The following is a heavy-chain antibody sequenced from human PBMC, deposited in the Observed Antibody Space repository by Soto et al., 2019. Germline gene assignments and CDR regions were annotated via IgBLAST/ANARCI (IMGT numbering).Heavy chain of an antibody. CDR2: IYYSGST. CDR3: ASGPPRRKYYYDSSGYYNFDY. D-gene: IGHD3-22*01. Sequence: QVQLQESGPGLVKPSQTLSLTCTVSGGSISSGGYYWSWIRQHPGKGLEWIGYIYYSGSTYYNPSLKSRVTISVDTSKNQFSLKLSSVTAADTAVYYCASGPPRRKYYYDSSGYYNFDYWGQGTLVTVSS. J-gene: IGHJ4*02. V-gene: IGHV4-31*03. CDR1: GGSISSGGYY.